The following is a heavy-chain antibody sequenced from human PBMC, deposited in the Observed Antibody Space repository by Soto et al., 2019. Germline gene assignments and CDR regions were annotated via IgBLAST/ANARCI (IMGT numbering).Heavy chain of an antibody. Sequence: GESLKISCKGSGYSFTSYWIGWVRQMPGKGLEWMGIIYPGDSDTRYSPSFQGQVTISADKSISTAYLQWSSLKASDTAMYYCARHQGRLDYDFWSGLENFYYYMDVWGKGTTVTVSS. D-gene: IGHD3-3*01. CDR3: ARHQGRLDYDFWSGLENFYYYMDV. V-gene: IGHV5-51*01. CDR2: IYPGDSDT. J-gene: IGHJ6*03. CDR1: GYSFTSYW.